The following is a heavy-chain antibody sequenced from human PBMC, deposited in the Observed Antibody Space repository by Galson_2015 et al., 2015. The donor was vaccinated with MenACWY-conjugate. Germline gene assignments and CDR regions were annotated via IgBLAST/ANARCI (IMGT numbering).Heavy chain of an antibody. CDR2: IYWDDDK. V-gene: IGHV2-5*02. Sequence: PALVKPTQTLTLTCTFSGFSLRTSSVGVGWIRQPPGQALEWLSLIYWDDDKRYSPSLKSRLTITKDTSKNQVVLSMTNMDPVDTATYYCAPSPYCSTTSCYAARAFDVWGQGTVVTVSS. CDR1: GFSLRTSSVG. D-gene: IGHD2-2*01. CDR3: APSPYCSTTSCYAARAFDV. J-gene: IGHJ3*01.